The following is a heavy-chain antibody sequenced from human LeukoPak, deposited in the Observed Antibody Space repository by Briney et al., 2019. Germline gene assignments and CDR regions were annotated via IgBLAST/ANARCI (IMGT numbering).Heavy chain of an antibody. J-gene: IGHJ4*02. V-gene: IGHV3-30-3*01. CDR2: ISYDGSNK. CDR1: GFTFSSYA. Sequence: GGSLRLSCAASGFTFSSYAMHWVRQAPGKGLEWVAVISYDGSNKYYADSVKGRFTISRDNSKNTLYLQMNSLRAEDTAVYYCARDISYGSGSYYNAFGYWGQGTLVTVSS. D-gene: IGHD3-10*01. CDR3: ARDISYGSGSYYNAFGY.